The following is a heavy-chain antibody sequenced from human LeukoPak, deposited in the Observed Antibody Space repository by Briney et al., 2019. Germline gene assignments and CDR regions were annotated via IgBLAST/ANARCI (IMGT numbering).Heavy chain of an antibody. CDR1: GFTFSSYA. CDR3: ARDGSLGYCSGGSCYLNYYYYYGMDV. V-gene: IGHV3-30*04. Sequence: GRSLRLSCAASGFTFSSYAMHWVRQAPGKGLEWVAVISYDGSNKYYADSVEGRFTISRDNSKNTLYLQMNSLRAEDTAVYYCARDGSLGYCSGGSCYLNYYYYYGMDVWGQGTTVTVSS. CDR2: ISYDGSNK. D-gene: IGHD2-15*01. J-gene: IGHJ6*02.